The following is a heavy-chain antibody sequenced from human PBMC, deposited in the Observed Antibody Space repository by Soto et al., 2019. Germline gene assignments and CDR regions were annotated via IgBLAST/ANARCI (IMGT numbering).Heavy chain of an antibody. CDR3: AKDRVGGTFYTPLAF. CDR1: GFNFDNYG. Sequence: QVQLVESGGGVVQPGGSLRLSCQASGFNFDNYGMHWVRQAPGKGLVWVAVITYDGSFQYYADSVKGRFTISRDNSKNTLSLHLNTLKPEDTAVYHCAKDRVGGTFYTPLAFWGHGTLVTVSS. J-gene: IGHJ4*01. V-gene: IGHV3-30*18. CDR2: ITYDGSFQ. D-gene: IGHD1-7*01.